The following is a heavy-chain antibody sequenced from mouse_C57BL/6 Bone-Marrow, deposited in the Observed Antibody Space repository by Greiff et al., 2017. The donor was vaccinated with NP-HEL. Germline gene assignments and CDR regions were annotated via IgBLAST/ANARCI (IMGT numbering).Heavy chain of an antibody. CDR1: GYSITSGYY. CDR3: AREQENWVHWYFDV. V-gene: IGHV3-6*01. Sequence: DVKLQESGPGLVKPSPSLSLTCSVTGYSITSGYYWNWIRQFPGNKLEWMGYISYDGSNNYNPSLKNRISITRDTSKNQFFLKLNSVTTEDTATYYCAREQENWVHWYFDVWGTGTTVTVSS. J-gene: IGHJ1*03. CDR2: ISYDGSN. D-gene: IGHD4-1*01.